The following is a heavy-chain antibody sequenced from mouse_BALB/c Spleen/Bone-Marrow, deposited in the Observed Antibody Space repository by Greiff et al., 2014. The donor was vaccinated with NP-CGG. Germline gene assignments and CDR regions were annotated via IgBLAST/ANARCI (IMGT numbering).Heavy chain of an antibody. D-gene: IGHD2-3*01. CDR2: INPYNGGT. V-gene: IGHV1-14*01. Sequence: EVQLQQSGPELVKPGASVKMSCKASGYTFTAYVMHWVKQKPGQGLEWIGYINPYNGGTNYIEKFEGKATLTSDIPSSTAYMELSSLTSEDSAVYYCAREGWLLRFDYWGQGTTLTVSS. J-gene: IGHJ2*01. CDR1: GYTFTAYV. CDR3: AREGWLLRFDY.